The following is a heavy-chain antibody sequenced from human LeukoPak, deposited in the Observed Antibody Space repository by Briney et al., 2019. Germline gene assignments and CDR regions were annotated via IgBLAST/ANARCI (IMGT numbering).Heavy chain of an antibody. CDR1: GFTASSNY. CDR3: ARGAGRVYGSGSYSPFDY. D-gene: IGHD3-10*01. Sequence: PGGSLRLSCAASGFTASSNYMSWVRQAPGKGLEWVSVIYSGGSTYYADSVKGRFTISRENAKNSLYLQMDSLRAGDTAVYYCARGAGRVYGSGSYSPFDYWGQGTLVTVSS. J-gene: IGHJ4*02. CDR2: IYSGGST. V-gene: IGHV3-66*01.